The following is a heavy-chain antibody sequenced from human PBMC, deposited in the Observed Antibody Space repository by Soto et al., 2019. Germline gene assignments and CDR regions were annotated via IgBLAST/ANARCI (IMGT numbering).Heavy chain of an antibody. CDR3: ARDPYYYDSSGYYYGGAFDI. J-gene: IGHJ3*02. CDR2: ISAYNGNT. V-gene: IGHV1-18*01. D-gene: IGHD3-22*01. CDR1: GYTFTSYG. Sequence: ASVNVSCKASGYTFTSYGISWVRQAPGQGLEWMGWISAYNGNTNYAQKLQGRVTMTTDTSTSTAYMELRSLRSDDTAVYYCARDPYYYDSSGYYYGGAFDIWGQGTMVTVSS.